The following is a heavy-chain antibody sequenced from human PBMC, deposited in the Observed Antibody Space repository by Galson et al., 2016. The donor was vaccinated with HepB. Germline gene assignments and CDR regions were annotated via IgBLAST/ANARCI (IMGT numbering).Heavy chain of an antibody. CDR1: GFSLGMSEVG. Sequence: PALVKPTQTLTLTCTFSGFSLGMSEVGVGWIRQSPGKALECLALIYWDNDKRYSPSLNNRLTITKDTSKNQVVLKMTNMDPVDTGTYYCAHTLRWPGHYFDFWGQGALVTVSS. CDR3: AHTLRWPGHYFDF. D-gene: IGHD5-12*01. J-gene: IGHJ4*02. CDR2: IYWDNDK. V-gene: IGHV2-5*02.